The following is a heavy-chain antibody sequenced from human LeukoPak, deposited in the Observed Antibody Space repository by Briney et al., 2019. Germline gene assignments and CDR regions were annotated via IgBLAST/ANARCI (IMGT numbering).Heavy chain of an antibody. D-gene: IGHD6-13*01. V-gene: IGHV3-30*18. CDR2: ISYDGSNK. J-gene: IGHJ4*02. CDR1: GFTFSSYG. Sequence: PGRSLRLSCAASGFTFSSYGMHWVRQAPGKGLEWVAVISYDGSNKYYADSVKGRFTISRDNSKNTLYLQMNSLRAEDTAVYYCAKVAVAARWSGPFDYWGQGTLVTVSS. CDR3: AKVAVAARWSGPFDY.